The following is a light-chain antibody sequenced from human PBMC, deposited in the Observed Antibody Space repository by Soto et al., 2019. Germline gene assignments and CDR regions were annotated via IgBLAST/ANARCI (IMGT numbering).Light chain of an antibody. CDR2: DAS. CDR1: QGISNY. J-gene: IGKJ5*01. Sequence: DIQMTQSPSSLSASIGDRVTITCRASQGISNYLAWYQQKPGKVPKLLIYDASTLQSGVPSRFSGSGSGTDFTLTISSLQPEDVATYYCQKYNSAPITCGQGTRLEIK. CDR3: QKYNSAPIT. V-gene: IGKV1-27*01.